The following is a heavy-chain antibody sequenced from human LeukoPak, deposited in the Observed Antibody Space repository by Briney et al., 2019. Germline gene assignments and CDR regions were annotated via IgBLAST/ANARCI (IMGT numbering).Heavy chain of an antibody. J-gene: IGHJ4*02. V-gene: IGHV4-30-2*01. CDR2: FYGSGSA. CDR3: VRDVSQRRHFDY. CDR1: GDSISSGAYY. Sequence: PSETLSLTCTVSGDSISSGAYYWSWIRQPPGKGLEWIGYFYGSGSASYNPSLKSRVTISEDRSNNQFSLKMSSVTAADTAVYYCVRDVSQRRHFDYWGQGTLVTVSS. D-gene: IGHD1-1*01.